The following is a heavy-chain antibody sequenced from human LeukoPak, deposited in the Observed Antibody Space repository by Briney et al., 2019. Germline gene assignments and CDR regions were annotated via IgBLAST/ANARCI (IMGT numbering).Heavy chain of an antibody. Sequence: GGSLRLSCAASGFTFSSYGMHWVRQAPGKGLEWVAVISYDGSNKYYADSVKGRFTISRDNSKNTLYLQMNSLRAEDTAVYYCAKNVYSSGPPGDYWGQGTLVTVSS. CDR3: AKNVYSSGPPGDY. D-gene: IGHD6-19*01. J-gene: IGHJ4*02. V-gene: IGHV3-30*18. CDR1: GFTFSSYG. CDR2: ISYDGSNK.